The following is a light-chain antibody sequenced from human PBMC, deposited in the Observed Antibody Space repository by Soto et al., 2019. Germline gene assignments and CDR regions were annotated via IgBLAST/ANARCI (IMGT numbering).Light chain of an antibody. V-gene: IGKV3-20*01. CDR3: QQYRDSLGT. CDR1: QSVISTY. J-gene: IGKJ1*01. Sequence: EIVLTQSPGTLSLSPGESATLSCRASQSVISTYLAWYQQKPGQAPRLLIYGAYSRATGIPDRFSGSGSGTDFTLTISRLEPEDFAVYYCQQYRDSLGTFGQGTKVEIK. CDR2: GAY.